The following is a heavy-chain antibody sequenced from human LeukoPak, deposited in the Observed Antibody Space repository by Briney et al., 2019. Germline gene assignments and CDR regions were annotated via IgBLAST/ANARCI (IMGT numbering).Heavy chain of an antibody. CDR3: ARVDIRDAFDI. V-gene: IGHV3-21*01. J-gene: IGHJ3*02. CDR1: GFTFSSYS. D-gene: IGHD3-9*01. CDR2: ISSSSSYI. Sequence: GGSLRLSCAASGFTFSSYSMNWVRQAPGKGLEWVSSISSSSSYIYYADSVKGRFTISRDNAKNSLYLQMNSLRAEDTAVYYCARVDIRDAFDIWGQGTMVTVSS.